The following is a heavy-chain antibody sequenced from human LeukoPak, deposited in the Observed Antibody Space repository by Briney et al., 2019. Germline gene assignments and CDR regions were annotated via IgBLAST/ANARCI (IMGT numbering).Heavy chain of an antibody. CDR1: SGLITNSY. CDR2: TYHRGGY. CDR3: ARGLLTRDWYAHIED. V-gene: IGHV4-59*01. D-gene: IGHD3-9*01. Sequence: PSETLSLTCTVSSGLITNSYWIWIRQPAGKGLEWIGSTYHRGGYKDNPSLKSRVTISVDTSKNQFSLKLTSVTGADTAVYYYARGLLTRDWYAHIEDWGQGTLVTVAS. J-gene: IGHJ4*02.